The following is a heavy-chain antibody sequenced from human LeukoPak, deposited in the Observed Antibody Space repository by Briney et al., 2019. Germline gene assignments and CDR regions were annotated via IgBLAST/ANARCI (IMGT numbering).Heavy chain of an antibody. D-gene: IGHD3-16*01. Sequence: GGSLRLSCAASGFTFSTYWMHWVRQAPGKGLVWVSRINSDGSSTSYADSVRGRFTISRDNAKSTLYLQMNSLRAEDTAVYYCARALFLGDWFDPWGQGTLVTVSS. V-gene: IGHV3-74*01. J-gene: IGHJ5*02. CDR1: GFTFSTYW. CDR2: INSDGSST. CDR3: ARALFLGDWFDP.